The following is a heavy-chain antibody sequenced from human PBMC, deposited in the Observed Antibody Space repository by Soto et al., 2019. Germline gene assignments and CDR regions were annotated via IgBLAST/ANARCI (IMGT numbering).Heavy chain of an antibody. CDR1: GYTFTNYG. CDR3: ARIRGSSALDY. V-gene: IGHV1-18*01. Sequence: QVQLVQSGAEVKKPGASVKVSCKASGYTFTNYGISWVRQAPGQGLEWMGWISANNGNTNYEQKAQGRATTTTDTTTSTAYMALRTLRSDDTAVYYCARIRGSSALDYWAQGTLFTFSS. J-gene: IGHJ4*02. D-gene: IGHD1-26*01. CDR2: ISANNGNT.